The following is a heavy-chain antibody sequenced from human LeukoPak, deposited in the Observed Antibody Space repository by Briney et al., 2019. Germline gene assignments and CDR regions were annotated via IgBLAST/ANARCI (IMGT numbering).Heavy chain of an antibody. J-gene: IGHJ6*04. CDR1: GFTFSKYW. V-gene: IGHV3-74*01. Sequence: GGSLRLSCAASGFTFSKYWMHWVRQAPGKGLVWVSHINSDGINTSYADSVKGRFTISRDNAKNSLYLQMNSLRAEDTAVYYCAELGITMIGGVWGKGTTVTISS. D-gene: IGHD3-10*02. CDR3: AELGITMIGGV. CDR2: INSDGINT.